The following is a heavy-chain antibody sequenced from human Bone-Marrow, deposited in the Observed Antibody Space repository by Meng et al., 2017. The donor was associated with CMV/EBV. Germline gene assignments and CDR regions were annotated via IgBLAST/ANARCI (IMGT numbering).Heavy chain of an antibody. CDR1: YTFTGSY. J-gene: IGHJ4*02. CDR2: INPNSGGT. Sequence: YTFTGSYMHWVRQAPGQGREWMGWINPNSGGTNYAQKFQGRVTMTRDTSISTAYMELSRLRSDDTAVYYCVRSRYCTNGVCLSYFDYWGQGTLVTVSS. V-gene: IGHV1-2*02. D-gene: IGHD2-8*01. CDR3: VRSRYCTNGVCLSYFDY.